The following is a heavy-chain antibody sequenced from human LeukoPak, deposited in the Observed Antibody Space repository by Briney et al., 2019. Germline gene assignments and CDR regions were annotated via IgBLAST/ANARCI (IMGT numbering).Heavy chain of an antibody. V-gene: IGHV1-69*06. CDR3: ARIDSARWYFDL. CDR1: GGTFSSYA. CDR2: IIPIFGTA. Sequence: SVKVSCKASGGTFSSYAISWVRQAPEQGLEWMGGIIPIFGTANYAQKFQGRVTITADKSTSTAYMELSSLRSEDTAVYYCARIDSARWYFDLWGRGTLVTVSS. J-gene: IGHJ2*01.